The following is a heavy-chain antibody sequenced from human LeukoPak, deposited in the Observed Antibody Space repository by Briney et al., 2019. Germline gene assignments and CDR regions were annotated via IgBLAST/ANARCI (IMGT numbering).Heavy chain of an antibody. CDR3: VCLGLGGLSLD. CDR1: GFTFSSYS. D-gene: IGHD3-16*01. V-gene: IGHV3-21*01. J-gene: IGHJ4*02. CDR2: ISSSSSYI. Sequence: GGSLRLSCAASGFTFSSYSMNWVRQAPGKGLEWVSSISSSSSYIYYADSVKGRFTISRDNAKNSLYLQMNSLRAEDTAVYYCVCLGLGGLSLDWGQGTLVTVSS.